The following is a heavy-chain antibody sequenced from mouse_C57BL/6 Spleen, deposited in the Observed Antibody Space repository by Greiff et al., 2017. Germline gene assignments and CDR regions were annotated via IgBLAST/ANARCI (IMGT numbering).Heavy chain of an antibody. CDR3: TSFYYSNYAMDY. Sequence: EVQLVESGAELVRPGASVKLSCTASGFNIKDDYMHWVKQRPEQGLEWIGWIDPENGDTEYASKFQGKATITADTSSNTAYLQLSSLTSEDTAVYYCTSFYYSNYAMDYWGQGTSVTVSS. V-gene: IGHV14-4*01. D-gene: IGHD2-5*01. CDR1: GFNIKDDY. J-gene: IGHJ4*01. CDR2: IDPENGDT.